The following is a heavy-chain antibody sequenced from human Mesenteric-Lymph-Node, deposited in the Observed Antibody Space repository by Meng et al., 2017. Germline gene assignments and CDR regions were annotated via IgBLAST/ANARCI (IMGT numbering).Heavy chain of an antibody. Sequence: GGSLRLSCAASGFTFDDYAMHWVRQAPGKGLEWVSGISWNSGSIGYADSVKGRFTISRDNAKNSLYLQMNSLRAEDTAVYYCARDWGRYWGQGTLVTVSS. CDR1: GFTFDDYA. J-gene: IGHJ4*02. CDR3: ARDWGRY. V-gene: IGHV3-9*01. CDR2: ISWNSGSI. D-gene: IGHD3-16*01.